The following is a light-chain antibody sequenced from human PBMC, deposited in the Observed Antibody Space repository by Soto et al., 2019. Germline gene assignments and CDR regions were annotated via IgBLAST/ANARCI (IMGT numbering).Light chain of an antibody. Sequence: IVLTQYPGTLSLSPGERATLSCRASQSVSSSYLAWYQQRPGQPPRLLIYGASIRSAGIPERFSGSGSGTDFSLTISRLEPEDFAVYYCQSETFSPGTKVDI. CDR2: GAS. V-gene: IGKV3-20*01. J-gene: IGKJ3*01. CDR3: QSET. CDR1: QSVSSSY.